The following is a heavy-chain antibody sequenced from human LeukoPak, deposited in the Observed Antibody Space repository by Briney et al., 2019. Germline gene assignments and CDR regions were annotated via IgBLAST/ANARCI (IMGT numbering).Heavy chain of an antibody. CDR2: ISYSGST. CDR3: ARLRQGYYCDY. J-gene: IGHJ4*02. V-gene: IGHV4-59*01. Sequence: SETLSLTCTVSGGSMSRFYCSWIRQPPEKGLEYIGYISYSGSTNYNPSLKSRVTISVDTSKNQFSLKMSSVTAADTAVYYCARLRQGYYCDYWGQGTLVTVSS. CDR1: GGSMSRFY.